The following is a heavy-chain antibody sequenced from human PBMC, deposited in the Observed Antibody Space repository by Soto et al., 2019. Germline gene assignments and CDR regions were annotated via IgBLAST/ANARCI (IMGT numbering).Heavy chain of an antibody. Sequence: TCGWSGPTLVNPTQTLTLTCTFSGFSLSTSGMCVSWIRQPPGKALEWLARIDWDDDKYYSTSLKTRLTISKDTSKNQVVLTMTNMDPVDTATYYCARTDYDSSGYLAPSNVWGQGTTVTVSS. D-gene: IGHD3-22*01. CDR1: GFSLSTSGMC. CDR2: IDWDDDK. V-gene: IGHV2-70*11. CDR3: ARTDYDSSGYLAPSNV. J-gene: IGHJ6*02.